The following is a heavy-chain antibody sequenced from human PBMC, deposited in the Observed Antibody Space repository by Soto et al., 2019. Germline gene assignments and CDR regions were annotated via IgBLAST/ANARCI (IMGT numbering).Heavy chain of an antibody. CDR3: ARDEYQLLSSVSWFDS. Sequence: PSETLSLPCTLSGGSISDDSYWSWIRQTPGKGLEWFGYIYHTGNTYYNPSLRSRVSISVDKSKSQFSLKLISVTAAHTAVYFCARDEYQLLSSVSWFDSWGQGTLVTVSS. CDR2: IYHTGNT. J-gene: IGHJ5*01. CDR1: GGSISDDSY. V-gene: IGHV4-30-4*01. D-gene: IGHD2-2*01.